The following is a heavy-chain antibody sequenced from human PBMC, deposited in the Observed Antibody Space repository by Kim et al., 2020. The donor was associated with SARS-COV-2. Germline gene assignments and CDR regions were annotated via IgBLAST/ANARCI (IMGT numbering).Heavy chain of an antibody. CDR3: ARDLSRDSSGYYDPEYFQH. Sequence: GGSLRLSCAASGFTFSSYSMNWVRQAPGKGLEWVSSISSSSSYIYYADSVKGRFTISRDNAKNSLYLQMNSLRAEDTAVYYCARDLSRDSSGYYDPEYFQHWGQGTLVTVSS. V-gene: IGHV3-21*01. CDR1: GFTFSSYS. D-gene: IGHD3-22*01. J-gene: IGHJ1*01. CDR2: ISSSSSYI.